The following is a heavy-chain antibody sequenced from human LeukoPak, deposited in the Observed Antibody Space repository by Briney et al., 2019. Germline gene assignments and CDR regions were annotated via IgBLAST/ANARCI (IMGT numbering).Heavy chain of an antibody. CDR2: IYYSGGT. CDR3: ARDGRRGYSYGWNYFDY. V-gene: IGHV4-59*01. Sequence: SETLSLTCTVSGGSISSYYWSWIRQPPGKGLEWIGYIYYSGGTNYNPSLKSRVTISVDTSKNQFSLKLSSVTAADTAVYYCARDGRRGYSYGWNYFDYWGQGTLVTVSS. D-gene: IGHD5-18*01. CDR1: GGSISSYY. J-gene: IGHJ4*02.